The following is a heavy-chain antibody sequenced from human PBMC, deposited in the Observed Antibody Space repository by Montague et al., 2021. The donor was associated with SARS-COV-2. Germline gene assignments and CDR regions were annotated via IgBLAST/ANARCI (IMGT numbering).Heavy chain of an antibody. CDR3: ARDRFDFGAGRQGTIDF. D-gene: IGHD3-10*01. J-gene: IGHJ4*02. V-gene: IGHV4-4*07. Sequence: SETLSLTCTVSGDSITNHYWSWIRQPAGKGLEWIGRIYFTGKTNFSPSFSSRLTMSADTSKNQFSLKLTSVTAADTAIYFCARDRFDFGAGRQGTIDFWGQGTLVTVSS. CDR1: GDSITNHY. CDR2: IYFTGKT.